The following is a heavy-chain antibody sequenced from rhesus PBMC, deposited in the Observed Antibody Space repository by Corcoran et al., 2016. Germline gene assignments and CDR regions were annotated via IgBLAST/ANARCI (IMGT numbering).Heavy chain of an antibody. J-gene: IGHJ4*01. V-gene: IGHV4-122*02. D-gene: IGHD1-14*01. CDR1: GGSTSSGYYY. Sequence: QVQLQESGPGLVKPSETLSLTCAVSGGSTSSGYYYWSWILQPPGKGLEWIGYSTYSGSTSYNPSLKSRVTISRDTSKNQFSLKLSSVTAADTAVYYCARGGTMNTLFRYWGQGVLVTVSS. CDR3: ARGGTMNTLFRY. CDR2: STYSGST.